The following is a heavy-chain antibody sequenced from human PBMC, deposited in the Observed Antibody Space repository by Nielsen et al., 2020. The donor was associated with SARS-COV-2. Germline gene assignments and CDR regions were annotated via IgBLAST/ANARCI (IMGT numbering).Heavy chain of an antibody. Sequence: SETLSLTCTVSGDSIGSYYWNWIRQPPGKGLEWIGFTYYSGSTNYNPSLKSRVTISVDTSKNQFSLKLSSVTAADTAVYYCARADYNNYYYYYYMDVWGKGTTVTVSS. D-gene: IGHD4-11*01. V-gene: IGHV4-59*01. CDR3: ARADYNNYYYYYYMDV. J-gene: IGHJ6*03. CDR1: GDSIGSYY. CDR2: TYYSGST.